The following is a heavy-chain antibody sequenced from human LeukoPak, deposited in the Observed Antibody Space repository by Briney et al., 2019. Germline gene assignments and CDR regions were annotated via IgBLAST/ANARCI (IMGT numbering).Heavy chain of an antibody. Sequence: GASVKVSCKASGYTFTGYYMHWVRQAPGQGLEWMGWINPNSGGTNYAQKFQGRVTMTRDTSISTAYMELSRLRSDDTAVYYCATRGSRRGPNPRGLDYWGQGTLVTVSS. D-gene: IGHD1-14*01. CDR3: ATRGSRRGPNPRGLDY. CDR2: INPNSGGT. V-gene: IGHV1-2*02. J-gene: IGHJ4*02. CDR1: GYTFTGYY.